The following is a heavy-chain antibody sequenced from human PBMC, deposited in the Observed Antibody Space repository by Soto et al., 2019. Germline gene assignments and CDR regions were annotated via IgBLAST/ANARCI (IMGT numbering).Heavy chain of an antibody. CDR1: GFTFSNYA. CDR2: LSGSGGST. CDR3: VTRAYYDSRGYYHFYFAY. Sequence: PGGSLRLSCTASGFTFSNYAMSWVRQAPGKGLEWVSGLSGSGGSTYYADSVKGRFTISRDNSKNTLYLQMNSLRAEDTAVYYCVTRAYYDSRGYYHFYFAYWGPGTLVTVSS. D-gene: IGHD3-22*01. J-gene: IGHJ4*02. V-gene: IGHV3-23*01.